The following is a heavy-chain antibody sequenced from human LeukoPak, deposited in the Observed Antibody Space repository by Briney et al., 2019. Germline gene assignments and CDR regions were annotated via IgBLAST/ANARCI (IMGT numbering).Heavy chain of an antibody. V-gene: IGHV3-48*03. CDR2: SSSSGSTI. D-gene: IGHD6-13*01. J-gene: IGHJ4*02. CDR1: GFTFSSYE. CDR3: ARGGEYSSSWLFDY. Sequence: GGSLRLSCAASGFTFSSYEMNWVRQAPGKGLEWVSHSSSSGSTIYYAGSVKGRFTIARDNAKNSVYLQMNSLRAEDTAVYYCARGGEYSSSWLFDYWGQGSLVTVSS.